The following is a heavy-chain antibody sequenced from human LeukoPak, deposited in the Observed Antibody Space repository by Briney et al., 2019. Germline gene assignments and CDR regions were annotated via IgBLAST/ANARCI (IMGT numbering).Heavy chain of an antibody. Sequence: GGSLRLSCATSGFSFRDYPMNWVRQAPGKGLEWVSNIRTSSEGANLAFYADSVKGRVTISRDNSKNTLYLQMNNLRAEDTAVYYCASSSRYSSSSGDYWGQGTLVTVSS. D-gene: IGHD6-6*01. J-gene: IGHJ4*02. CDR1: GFSFRDYP. CDR2: IRTSS. CDR3: ASSSRYSSSSGDY. V-gene: IGHV3-21*05.